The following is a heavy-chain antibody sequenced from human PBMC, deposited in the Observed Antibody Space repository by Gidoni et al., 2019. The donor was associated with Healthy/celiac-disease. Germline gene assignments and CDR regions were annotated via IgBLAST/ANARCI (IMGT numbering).Heavy chain of an antibody. Sequence: QVQLVESGGGVVQPGRSLRLSRAASGFTFSSYGMHWVRQAPGKGLEWVAVIWYDGSNKYYADSVKGRFTISRDNSKNTLYLQMNSLRAEDTAVYYCARDQEQWLVGEFDYWGQGTLVTVSS. CDR2: IWYDGSNK. CDR1: GFTFSSYG. D-gene: IGHD6-19*01. CDR3: ARDQEQWLVGEFDY. V-gene: IGHV3-33*01. J-gene: IGHJ4*02.